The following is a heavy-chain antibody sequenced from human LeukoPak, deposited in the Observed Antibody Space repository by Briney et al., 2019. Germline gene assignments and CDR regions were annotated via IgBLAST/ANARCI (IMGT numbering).Heavy chain of an antibody. Sequence: GGSLRLSCAASGFSFSTYWMSWVRQAPGKGLEWVANIKQDGSEKYYVDSVKGRFTISRDNAKNSLYLQMNSLRAEDTAVYYCARDPYSGSYGNYYYYFMDVWGKGTTVTISS. D-gene: IGHD1-26*01. CDR1: GFSFSTYW. CDR2: IKQDGSEK. V-gene: IGHV3-7*01. CDR3: ARDPYSGSYGNYYYYFMDV. J-gene: IGHJ6*03.